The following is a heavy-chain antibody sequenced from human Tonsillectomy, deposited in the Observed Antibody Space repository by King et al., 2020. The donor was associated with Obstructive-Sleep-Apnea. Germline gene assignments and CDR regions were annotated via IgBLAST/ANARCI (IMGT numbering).Heavy chain of an antibody. J-gene: IGHJ1*01. CDR2: INPNSGVT. CDR3: ARIYYDSSGYYYYFQH. CDR1: GYTFTGYY. D-gene: IGHD3-22*01. Sequence: QLVQSGAEVKKPGASVKVSCKASGYTFTGYYMHWVRQAPGQGLEWMGWINPNSGVTNYAQKFKGRVTMTRDTSISTAYMALSRLRSDDTAVYYCARIYYDSSGYYYYFQHWGQGTLVTVSS. V-gene: IGHV1-2*02.